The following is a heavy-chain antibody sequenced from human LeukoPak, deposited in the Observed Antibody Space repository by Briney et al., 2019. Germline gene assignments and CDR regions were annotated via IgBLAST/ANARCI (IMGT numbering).Heavy chain of an antibody. CDR3: ARDKRDCSSTSCYRGWFDP. J-gene: IGHJ5*02. CDR1: GFTFSSYC. CDR2: ISSSSSYI. Sequence: GGSLRLSCAASGFTFSSYCMSWVRQAPGKGLEWVSSISSSSSYIYYADSVKGRFTISRDNAKNSLYLQMNSLRAEDTAVYYCARDKRDCSSTSCYRGWFDPWGQGTLVTVSS. V-gene: IGHV3-21*01. D-gene: IGHD2-2*01.